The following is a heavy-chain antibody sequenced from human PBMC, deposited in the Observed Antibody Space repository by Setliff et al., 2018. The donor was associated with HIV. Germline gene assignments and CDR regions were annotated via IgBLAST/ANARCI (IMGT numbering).Heavy chain of an antibody. D-gene: IGHD4-17*01. CDR1: GGSISSGSYY. Sequence: KPSETLSLTCTVSGGSISSGSYYWSWIRQPAGKGLEWIGRIYTSGSTNYNPSLKSRVTISMDTSKSQFSLRRTSVTAADTAVYYCARDIWAYGLMGSWGQGTLVTVSS. CDR3: ARDIWAYGLMGS. V-gene: IGHV4-61*02. CDR2: IYTSGST. J-gene: IGHJ5*02.